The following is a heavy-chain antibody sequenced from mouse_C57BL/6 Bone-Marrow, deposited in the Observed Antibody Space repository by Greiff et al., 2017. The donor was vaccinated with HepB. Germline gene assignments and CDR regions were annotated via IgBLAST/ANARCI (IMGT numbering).Heavy chain of an antibody. V-gene: IGHV1-9*01. J-gene: IGHJ1*03. CDR2: ILPGSGST. CDR3: ARWAFYYYGSSFWYFDV. Sequence: QVQLQQSGAELMKPGASVKLSCKATGYTFTGYWIEWVKQRPGHGLEWIGEILPGSGSTNYNEKFKGKATFTADTSSNTAYMQLSSLTTEDSAIYYCARWAFYYYGSSFWYFDVWGTGTTVTVSS. D-gene: IGHD1-1*01. CDR1: GYTFTGYW.